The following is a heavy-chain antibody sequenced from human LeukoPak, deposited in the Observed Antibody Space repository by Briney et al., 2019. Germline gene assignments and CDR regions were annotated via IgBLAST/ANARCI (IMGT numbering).Heavy chain of an antibody. J-gene: IGHJ3*02. CDR2: INPNSGGT. D-gene: IGHD3-22*01. V-gene: IGHV1-2*02. Sequence: GASVKVSCKASGYTFTGYYMHWVRQAPGQGLEWMGWINPNSGGTNYAQKFQGRVTMTRDTSISTAYMELSRLRSEDTAVYYCARHTNYYDSSGSPSGAFDIWGQGTMVTVSS. CDR1: GYTFTGYY. CDR3: ARHTNYYDSSGSPSGAFDI.